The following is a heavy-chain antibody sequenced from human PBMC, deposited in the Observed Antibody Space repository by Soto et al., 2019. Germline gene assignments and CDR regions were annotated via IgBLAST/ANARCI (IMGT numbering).Heavy chain of an antibody. Sequence: GGSLRLSCAASAFIFSNYAVHWVRQAPGKGLEWVAFISFDGSSKYYADSVKGRFTISRDNSKNTLYLQMNSLRAEDTAVYYCARDPSLSTVSRVFDYWSQGTLVTVSS. CDR1: AFIFSNYA. J-gene: IGHJ4*02. CDR3: ARDPSLSTVSRVFDY. D-gene: IGHD4-17*01. CDR2: ISFDGSSK. V-gene: IGHV3-30-3*01.